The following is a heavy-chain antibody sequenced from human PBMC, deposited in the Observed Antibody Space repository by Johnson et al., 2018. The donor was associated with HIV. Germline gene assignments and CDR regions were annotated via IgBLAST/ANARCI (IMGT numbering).Heavy chain of an antibody. CDR2: ISYVGTNK. J-gene: IGHJ3*02. D-gene: IGHD1-26*01. CDR1: GFTFGFYA. V-gene: IGHV3-30-3*01. CDR3: ARVLVGATGDFDAFDI. Sequence: QVQLVESGGGVVQPGRSLRLSCAASGFTFGFYAMHWVRQAPGKGLEWVAVISYVGTNKYYADSVTGRFTVSRDNSKNTLYLQMNSLRVEDTALYYCARVLVGATGDFDAFDIWGPGTVVTVSS.